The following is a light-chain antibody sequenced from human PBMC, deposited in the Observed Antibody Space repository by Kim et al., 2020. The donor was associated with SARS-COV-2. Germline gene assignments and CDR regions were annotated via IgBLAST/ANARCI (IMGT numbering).Light chain of an antibody. CDR3: QQFGSSPYT. CDR1: QTISSSY. V-gene: IGKV3-20*01. CDR2: VAS. Sequence: EIVLTQSPGTLSLSPGERATLSCRASQTISSSYLAWYQQKPGQAPRLLIYVASSRATGTPDRFSGRGSGTDFTLTISRLEPEDFAVYYCQQFGSSPYTFGQGTKLEIK. J-gene: IGKJ2*01.